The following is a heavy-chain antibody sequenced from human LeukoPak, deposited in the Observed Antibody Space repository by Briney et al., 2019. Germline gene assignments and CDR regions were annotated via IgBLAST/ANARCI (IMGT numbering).Heavy chain of an antibody. D-gene: IGHD3-22*01. V-gene: IGHV3-23*01. CDR1: GFTFSSYA. CDR3: AKLILGVTYYFDY. Sequence: EGSLRLSCAASGFTFSSYAMSWVRQAPGKGLEWVSAISGSGGSTYYADSVKGRFTISRDNSKNTLYLQMNSLRAEDTAVYYCAKLILGVTYYFDYWGQGTLVTVSS. CDR2: ISGSGGST. J-gene: IGHJ4*02.